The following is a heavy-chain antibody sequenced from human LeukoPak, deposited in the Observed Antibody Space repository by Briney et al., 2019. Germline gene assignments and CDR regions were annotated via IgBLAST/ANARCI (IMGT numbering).Heavy chain of an antibody. Sequence: SETLSLTCTVSGGSISSSSYYWGWIRQPPGKGLEWIGSTYYSGSTYYNPSLKSRVTISVDTFKNQFSLKLSSVTAADTAVYYCARLDYGSGSFWGYYYGMDVWGQGTTVTVSS. J-gene: IGHJ6*02. CDR2: TYYSGST. V-gene: IGHV4-39*01. CDR1: GGSISSSSYY. D-gene: IGHD3-10*01. CDR3: ARLDYGSGSFWGYYYGMDV.